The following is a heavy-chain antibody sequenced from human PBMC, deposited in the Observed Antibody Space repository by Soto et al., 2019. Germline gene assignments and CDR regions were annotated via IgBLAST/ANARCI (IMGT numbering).Heavy chain of an antibody. J-gene: IGHJ3*02. Sequence: QVQLQESGPGLVKPSQTLSLTCSVSCVSINSGGYSWRWIRHHPGKGLEWIGYIYYTGHTLYSPSLKRRVAMSLDMSKNQFSLKLSSVTAADTAVYYCARGSQLERDALDIWGQGTMVTVSS. CDR2: IYYTGHT. CDR1: CVSINSGGYS. V-gene: IGHV4-31*03. CDR3: ARGSQLERDALDI. D-gene: IGHD1-1*01.